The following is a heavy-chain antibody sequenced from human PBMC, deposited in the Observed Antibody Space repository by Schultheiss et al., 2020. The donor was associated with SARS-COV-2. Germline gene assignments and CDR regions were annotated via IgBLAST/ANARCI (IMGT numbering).Heavy chain of an antibody. CDR1: GFTFSSYT. D-gene: IGHD2-15*01. J-gene: IGHJ4*02. V-gene: IGHV3-30*01. CDR2: ISSDGSYK. CDR3: ARDRFSCTGSTFYGGFDY. Sequence: GESLKISCAASGFTFSSYTLHWVRQAPGKGLEWVAVISSDGSYKYYADSVKGRFSNSRDNYKNTLYLQMNSLRAEDTAVYYCARDRFSCTGSTFYGGFDYWGQGTPVTVSS.